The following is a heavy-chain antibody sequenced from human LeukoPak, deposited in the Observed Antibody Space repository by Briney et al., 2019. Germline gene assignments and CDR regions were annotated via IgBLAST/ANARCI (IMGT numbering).Heavy chain of an antibody. J-gene: IGHJ6*03. Sequence: AGGSLRLSCAASGFTVSRNYMSWVRQAPGRGLEWVSVIYSDGSTYHADSVKGRFTISRDNAKNSLYQQMNSLGPEDTAVYYCARDPYSGNYGNYYYYYMDVWGKGSTVTISS. D-gene: IGHD1-26*01. CDR2: IYSDGST. V-gene: IGHV3-53*01. CDR3: ARDPYSGNYGNYYYYYMDV. CDR1: GFTVSRNY.